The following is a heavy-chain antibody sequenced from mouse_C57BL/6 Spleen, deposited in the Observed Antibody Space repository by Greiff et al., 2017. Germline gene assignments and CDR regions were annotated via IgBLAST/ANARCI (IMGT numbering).Heavy chain of an antibody. Sequence: VQLQQPGAELVMPGASVKLSCKASGYTFTSYWMHWVKQRPGQGLEWIGEIDPSDSYTNYNQKFKGKSTVTVDKSSSTAYMQLSSLTSEDSAVYYCARGGYYGSSPYWYFDVWGTGTTVTVSS. V-gene: IGHV1-69*01. D-gene: IGHD1-1*01. J-gene: IGHJ1*03. CDR1: GYTFTSYW. CDR3: ARGGYYGSSPYWYFDV. CDR2: IDPSDSYT.